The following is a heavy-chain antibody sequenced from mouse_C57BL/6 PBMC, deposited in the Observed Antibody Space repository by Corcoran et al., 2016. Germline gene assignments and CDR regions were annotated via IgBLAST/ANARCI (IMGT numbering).Heavy chain of an antibody. CDR2: ISYDGSN. CDR1: GYSITSGYY. Sequence: DVQLQESGPGLVKPSQSLSLTCSVTGYSITSGYYWNWIRQFPGNKLEWMGYISYDGSNNYNPSLKNRISITRDTSTNQFFLKLNSVTTEDTATYYCARHPHPYYLDYWGQGTTLPVSS. J-gene: IGHJ2*01. CDR3: ARHPHPYYLDY. V-gene: IGHV3-6*01.